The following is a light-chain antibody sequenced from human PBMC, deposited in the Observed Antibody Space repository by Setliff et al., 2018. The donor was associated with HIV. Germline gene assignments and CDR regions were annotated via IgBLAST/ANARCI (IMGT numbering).Light chain of an antibody. Sequence: DIVMTQSPDSLAVSLGERATINCKSSQSVLYSSDNKNYLAWYQQKPGQPPKLLIYWASTRESGVPDRFSGTGSGTDFTLTISSLQAEDVAVYYCQQYYSTPITFGGGTQVDIK. J-gene: IGKJ4*01. V-gene: IGKV4-1*01. CDR1: QSVLYSSDNKNY. CDR3: QQYYSTPIT. CDR2: WAS.